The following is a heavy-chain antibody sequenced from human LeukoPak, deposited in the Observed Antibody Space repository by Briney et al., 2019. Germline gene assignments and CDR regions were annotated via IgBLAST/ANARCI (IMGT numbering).Heavy chain of an antibody. V-gene: IGHV3-23*01. CDR2: ISGSGGST. D-gene: IGHD2-2*01. Sequence: PGGSLRLSCTASGFTFSSYAMSWVRQVPGKGLEWVSTISGSGGSTDYADSVKGRFTISRDNSKNTLSLQMNSLRAEDTAVYYCAKVTSSYNYFDYWGQGSLVTVSS. CDR3: AKVTSSYNYFDY. CDR1: GFTFSSYA. J-gene: IGHJ4*02.